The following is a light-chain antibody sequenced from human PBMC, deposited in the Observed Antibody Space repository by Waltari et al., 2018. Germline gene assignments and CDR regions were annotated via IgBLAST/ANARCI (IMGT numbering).Light chain of an antibody. CDR2: GAS. J-gene: IGKJ1*01. V-gene: IGKV3-20*01. CDR1: QSVGRS. Sequence: FVLTQSRGTLSLSPGERATLPCRPSQSVGRSLAGYQQKPGQGPKLRIYGASTRATGIPDRFTGSGSGTDFSLTISSLGPEDFAIYFCQHYVRLPATFGQGTKVEIK. CDR3: QHYVRLPAT.